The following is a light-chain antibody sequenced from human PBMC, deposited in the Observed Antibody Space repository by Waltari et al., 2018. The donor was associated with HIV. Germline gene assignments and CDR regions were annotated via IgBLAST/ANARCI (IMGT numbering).Light chain of an antibody. CDR2: RNN. V-gene: IGLV1-47*01. CDR1: TSNVRNNY. Sequence: QSVLAQPRSVSGTPGQTVNISCSGSTSNVRNNYVYWYQQVTGLAPKLLIYRNNPRPSGVPDRFSGSKSGTSASLAISGLRTEDEAEYYCAVWDDRLSGRLFGGGTKVTVL. J-gene: IGLJ2*01. CDR3: AVWDDRLSGRL.